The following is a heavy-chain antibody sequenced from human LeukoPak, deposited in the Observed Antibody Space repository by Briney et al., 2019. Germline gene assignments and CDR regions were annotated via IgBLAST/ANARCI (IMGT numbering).Heavy chain of an antibody. CDR2: ISYDGSNK. D-gene: IGHD2-15*01. J-gene: IGHJ4*02. Sequence: PGRSLRLSCAASGFTFSSYAMHWVRQAPGKGLEWVAVISYDGSNKYYADSVKGRFTISRDNSKNTLYPQMNSLRAEDTAVYYSARASGYCSGGSCYSIVGGYYFDYWGQGTLVTVSS. CDR1: GFTFSSYA. V-gene: IGHV3-30*04. CDR3: ARASGYCSGGSCYSIVGGYYFDY.